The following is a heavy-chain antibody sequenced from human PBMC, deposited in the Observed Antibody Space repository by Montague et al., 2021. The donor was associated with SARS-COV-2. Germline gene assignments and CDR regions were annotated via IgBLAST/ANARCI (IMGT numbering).Heavy chain of an antibody. V-gene: IGHV4-39*02. Sequence: SETLSLTCSVSSGSIISSGYYWGWIRQPPGKELEWIGNIYYSGTTHYNPSLQSRGTISVDTSKNHLSLSLSSVTAADTAVYFCARGMIRGVTTPFGYWGQGSKVTVSS. CDR3: ARGMIRGVTTPFGY. CDR1: SGSIISSGYY. J-gene: IGHJ4*02. D-gene: IGHD3-10*01. CDR2: IYYSGTT.